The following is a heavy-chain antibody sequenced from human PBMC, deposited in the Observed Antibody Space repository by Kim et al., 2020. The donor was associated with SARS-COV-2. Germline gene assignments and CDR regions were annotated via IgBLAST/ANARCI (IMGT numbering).Heavy chain of an antibody. CDR1: GFTFSDYY. CDR3: PSFYMLSPVDY. V-gene: IGHV3-11*03. Sequence: GGSLRLSCAASGFTFSDYYMSWIRQAPGKGLEWVSYISSSSSYTNYADSVKGRFTISRDNAKNSLYLQMNSLRAEDTAVYYCPSFYMLSPVDYWGQGTLVTVSS. J-gene: IGHJ4*02. CDR2: ISSSSSYT. D-gene: IGHD2-8*01.